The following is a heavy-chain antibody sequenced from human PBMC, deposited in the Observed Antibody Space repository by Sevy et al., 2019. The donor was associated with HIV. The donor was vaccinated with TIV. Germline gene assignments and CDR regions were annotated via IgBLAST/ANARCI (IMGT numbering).Heavy chain of an antibody. CDR1: GYTFTGYY. CDR3: ARGRIYGMDV. Sequence: ASVKVSCKASGYTFTGYYIHWVRQAPGQGLEWMGWINPNRGGTNYAQKFQGRVTMTRDTSISTAYMELSRLRSDDTAVYYCARGRIYGMDVWGQGTTVTVSS. CDR2: INPNRGGT. V-gene: IGHV1-2*02. J-gene: IGHJ6*02.